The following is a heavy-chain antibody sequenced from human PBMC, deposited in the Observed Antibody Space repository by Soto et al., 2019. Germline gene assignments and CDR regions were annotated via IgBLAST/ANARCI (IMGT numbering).Heavy chain of an antibody. V-gene: IGHV3-23*01. CDR1: GFTFSSYA. J-gene: IGHJ6*02. D-gene: IGHD5-18*01. CDR3: AKESGRAGYSYGFPDYYYGMDV. CDR2: ISGSGGST. Sequence: GGSLRLSCAASGFTFSSYAMSWVRQAPGKGLEWVSAISGSGGSTYYADSVKGRFTISRDNSKNTLYLQMNSLRAEDTAVYYCAKESGRAGYSYGFPDYYYGMDVWGQGTTVTVSS.